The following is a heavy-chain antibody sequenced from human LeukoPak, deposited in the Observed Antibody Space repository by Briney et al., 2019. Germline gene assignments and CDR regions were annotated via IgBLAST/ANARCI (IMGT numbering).Heavy chain of an antibody. Sequence: GGSLRLSCAASGFTFSSCGMHWVRQAPGKGLEWVAVISYDGSNKYYADSVKGRFTISRDNSKNTLYLQMNSLRAEDTAVYYCATDGSGAFDIWGQGTMVTVSS. V-gene: IGHV3-30*03. CDR3: ATDGSGAFDI. D-gene: IGHD3-10*01. CDR2: ISYDGSNK. CDR1: GFTFSSCG. J-gene: IGHJ3*02.